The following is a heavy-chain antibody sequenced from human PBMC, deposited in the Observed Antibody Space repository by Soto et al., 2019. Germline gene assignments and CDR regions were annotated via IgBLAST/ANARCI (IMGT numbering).Heavy chain of an antibody. CDR1: GYTFTGYY. CDR2: INPNSGGT. D-gene: IGHD6-13*01. CDR3: ARRHSSSWYSDAFDI. Sequence: ASVKVSCKASGYTFTGYYMHWVRQAPGQGLEWMGWINPNSGGTNYAQKFQGWVTMTRDTSISTAYMELSRLRSDDTAVYYCARRHSSSWYSDAFDIWGQGTMVTVSS. V-gene: IGHV1-2*04. J-gene: IGHJ3*02.